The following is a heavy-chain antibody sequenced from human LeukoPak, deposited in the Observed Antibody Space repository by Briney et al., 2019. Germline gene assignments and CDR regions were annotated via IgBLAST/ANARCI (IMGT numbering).Heavy chain of an antibody. CDR3: SRQPLRFFFHNDG. J-gene: IGHJ6*04. D-gene: IGHD5-24*01. V-gene: IGHV4-59*08. CDR1: GGSISSYY. CDR2: IYYSGST. Sequence: SETLSLTCTVSGGSISSYYWSWIRQPPGKGLEWIGYIYYSGSTNYNPSLKSRVTISVDTSKNQFSLKLSSVTAADTAVYYCSRQPLRFFFHNDGLGKGAPGTGSS.